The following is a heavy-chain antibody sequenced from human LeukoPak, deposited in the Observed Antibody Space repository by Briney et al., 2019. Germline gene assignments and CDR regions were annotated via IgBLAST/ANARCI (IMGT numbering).Heavy chain of an antibody. CDR3: ARAMISGSDY. CDR2: INSDGSTT. Sequence: GGSLRLSCAASGFTFSSSRMHWVRQAPGKGLVWVSRINSDGSTTTYADSVKGRFAISRDNAKNTVYPQMNSLRAEDTAVYYCARAMISGSDYWGQGTLVTVSS. J-gene: IGHJ4*02. CDR1: GFTFSSSR. D-gene: IGHD3-22*01. V-gene: IGHV3-74*01.